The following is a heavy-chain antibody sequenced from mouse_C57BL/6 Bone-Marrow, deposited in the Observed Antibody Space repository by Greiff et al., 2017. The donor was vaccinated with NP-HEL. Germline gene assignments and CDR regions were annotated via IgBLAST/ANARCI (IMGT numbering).Heavy chain of an antibody. J-gene: IGHJ2*01. CDR3: ARETYYYGSSYRFDY. V-gene: IGHV5-4*01. CDR2: ISDGGSYT. CDR1: GFTFSSYA. D-gene: IGHD1-1*01. Sequence: EVQGVESGGGLVKPGGSLKLSCAASGFTFSSYAMSWVRQTPEKRLEWVATISDGGSYTYYPDNVKGRFTISRDNAKNNLYLQMSHLKSEDTAMYYCARETYYYGSSYRFDYWGQGTTLTVSS.